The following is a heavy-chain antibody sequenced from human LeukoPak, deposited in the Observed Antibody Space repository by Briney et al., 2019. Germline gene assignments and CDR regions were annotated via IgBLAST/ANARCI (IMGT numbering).Heavy chain of an antibody. V-gene: IGHV4-34*01. J-gene: IGHJ4*02. CDR1: GGSFSGYY. Sequence: SETLSLTCAVYGGSFSGYYWSWIRQPPGKGLEWIGEINHSGSTNYNPSLKSRVTISVDTSKNQFSLKLSSVTAADTALYYCATLRGASTAVFDSWGQGTLVTVSS. D-gene: IGHD2-21*02. CDR2: INHSGST. CDR3: ATLRGASTAVFDS.